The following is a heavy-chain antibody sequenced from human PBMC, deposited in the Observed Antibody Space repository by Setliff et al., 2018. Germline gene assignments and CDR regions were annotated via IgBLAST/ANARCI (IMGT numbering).Heavy chain of an antibody. Sequence: GGSLRLSCAVSGFTLSSHNMNWVRQAPGKGLEWVSYINTGDTTIYYADSVKGRFIIARDNAKNSLYLQMNSLRAEDTAVYYCAAGSSGWYLNYWGQGTLVTVSS. CDR2: INTGDTTI. CDR1: GFTLSSHN. CDR3: AAGSSGWYLNY. V-gene: IGHV3-48*01. D-gene: IGHD6-19*01. J-gene: IGHJ4*02.